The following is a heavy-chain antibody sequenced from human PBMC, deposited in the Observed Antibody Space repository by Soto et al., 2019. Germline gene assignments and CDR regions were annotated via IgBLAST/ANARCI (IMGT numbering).Heavy chain of an antibody. CDR2: ISAYNGNT. D-gene: IGHD4-17*01. V-gene: IGHV1-18*01. CDR3: ARAFSLYGDYGEFDY. Sequence: ASVKVSCKASGYTFTSYAMHWVRQAPGQGLEWMGWISAYNGNTNYAQKLQGRVTMTTDTSTSTAYMELRSLRSDDTAEYYGARAFSLYGDYGEFDYWGQGTLVTVSS. J-gene: IGHJ4*02. CDR1: GYTFTSYA.